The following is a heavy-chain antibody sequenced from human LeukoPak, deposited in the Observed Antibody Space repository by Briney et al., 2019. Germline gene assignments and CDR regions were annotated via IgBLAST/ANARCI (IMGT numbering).Heavy chain of an antibody. J-gene: IGHJ4*02. CDR2: IWYDGSNK. CDR3: AREGEMATSDY. CDR1: GFTFSSYG. V-gene: IGHV3-33*01. D-gene: IGHD5-24*01. Sequence: GGSLRLSCAASGFTFSSYGMHWVRQAPGKGLEWVAVIWYDGSNKYYADSVKGRFTISRDNSKNTLYLQMNSLRAEDTAVYYCAREGEMATSDYWGQGTPVTVSS.